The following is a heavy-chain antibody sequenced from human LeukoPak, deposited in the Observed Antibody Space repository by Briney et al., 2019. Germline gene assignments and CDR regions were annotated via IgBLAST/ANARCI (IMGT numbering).Heavy chain of an antibody. CDR3: ARVGYDSSGLLLGGVDY. D-gene: IGHD3-22*01. V-gene: IGHV1-69*06. J-gene: IGHJ4*02. Sequence: ASVKVSCKASGGTFSSYDISWVRQAPGQGLEWMGGIIPIFGTANYAHKFQGRVTITADKSTSTAYMELSSLRSEDTAVYYCARVGYDSSGLLLGGVDYWGQGTLVTVSS. CDR2: IIPIFGTA. CDR1: GGTFSSYD.